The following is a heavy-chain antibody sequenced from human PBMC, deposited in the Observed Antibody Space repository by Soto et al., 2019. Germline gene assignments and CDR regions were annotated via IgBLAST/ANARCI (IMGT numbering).Heavy chain of an antibody. V-gene: IGHV3-33*01. J-gene: IGHJ4*02. CDR1: GFTFSSYG. CDR3: ARGNKDYYDSSGSDPSFDY. D-gene: IGHD3-22*01. CDR2: IWYDGSNK. Sequence: GGSLRLSCAASGFTFSSYGMHWVRQAPGKGLEWVAVIWYDGSNKYYADSVKGRFTISRDNSKNTLYLQMNSLRAEDTAVYYCARGNKDYYDSSGSDPSFDYWGQGTLVTVSS.